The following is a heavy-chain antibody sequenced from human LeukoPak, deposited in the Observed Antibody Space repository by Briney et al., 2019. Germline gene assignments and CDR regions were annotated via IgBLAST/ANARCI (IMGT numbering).Heavy chain of an antibody. V-gene: IGHV1-8*01. J-gene: IGHJ4*02. Sequence: GASVKVSCKTSGYTFTSYDINWVRQATGQGLEWMGWMNPNSGNTGYAQKFQGRVTITADKSTSTAYMELSSLRSEDTAVYYCAKDYGDYEGFFDYWGQGTLVTVSS. D-gene: IGHD4-17*01. CDR1: GYTFTSYD. CDR2: MNPNSGNT. CDR3: AKDYGDYEGFFDY.